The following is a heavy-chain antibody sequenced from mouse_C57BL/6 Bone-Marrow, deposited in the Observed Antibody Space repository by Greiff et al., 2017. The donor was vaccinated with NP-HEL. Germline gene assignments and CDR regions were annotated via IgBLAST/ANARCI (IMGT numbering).Heavy chain of an antibody. Sequence: QVQLQQPGAELVMPGASVKLSCKASGYTFTSYWMHWVKQRPGQGLEWIGEIDPSDSYTNYNQKFKGKSTLTVDNSSSTAYMQLSSLTSEDSAVYYCARGSTTVVATGDFDGWGTGTTVTVSS. CDR1: GYTFTSYW. CDR2: IDPSDSYT. V-gene: IGHV1-69*01. J-gene: IGHJ1*03. CDR3: ARGSTTVVATGDFDG. D-gene: IGHD1-1*01.